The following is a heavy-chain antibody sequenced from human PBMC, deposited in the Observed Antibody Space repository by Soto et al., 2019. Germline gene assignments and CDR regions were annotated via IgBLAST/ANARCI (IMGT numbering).Heavy chain of an antibody. Sequence: SETLSLTCAVYGGSFSGYYWSWIRQPPGKGLEWIGEINHSGSTNYNPSLKSRVTISVDTSKNQFSLKLSSVTAADTAVSYCARVLFGRGNWFDPWGQGTLVT. CDR3: ARVLFGRGNWFDP. CDR2: INHSGST. D-gene: IGHD3-10*01. CDR1: GGSFSGYY. J-gene: IGHJ5*02. V-gene: IGHV4-34*01.